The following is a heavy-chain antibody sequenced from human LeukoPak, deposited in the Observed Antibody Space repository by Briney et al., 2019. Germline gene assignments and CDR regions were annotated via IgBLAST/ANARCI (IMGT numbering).Heavy chain of an antibody. J-gene: IGHJ4*02. D-gene: IGHD2-8*02. CDR1: GGSISGYY. CDR3: ARHTGTRIDY. V-gene: IGHV4-4*07. Sequence: NPSETLSLTCTVSGGSISGYYCNWIRQPAGKGLEWIGRIYSSGTTTYNPSLKSRVTMSVDTSKNQFSLKLSSMTAADTAVYYCARHTGTRIDYWGRGTLATVSS. CDR2: IYSSGTT.